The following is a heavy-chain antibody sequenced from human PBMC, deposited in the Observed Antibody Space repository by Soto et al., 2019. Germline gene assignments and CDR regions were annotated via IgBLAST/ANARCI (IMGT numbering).Heavy chain of an antibody. CDR3: ARADGDYVGLDY. J-gene: IGHJ4*02. V-gene: IGHV4-31*03. Sequence: QVQLQESGPGLVKPSQTLSLTCTVSGGSISSGGYYWSWIRQHPGKGLEWIGYIYYSGSTYYNPSLKSRVTISVDPSKNQFSLKLSSVTAADTAVYYCARADGDYVGLDYWGQGTLVTVSS. CDR1: GGSISSGGYY. D-gene: IGHD4-17*01. CDR2: IYYSGST.